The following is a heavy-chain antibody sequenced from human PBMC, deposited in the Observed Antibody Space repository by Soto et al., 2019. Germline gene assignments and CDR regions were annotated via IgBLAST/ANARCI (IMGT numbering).Heavy chain of an antibody. CDR1: GGTFSGYA. D-gene: IGHD6-13*01. Sequence: SVKVSCKASGGTFSGYAISWVRQAPGQGLEWMGEIIPMFGTSNYAQKFQGRVTITADESTSTAYVELSRLRSDDTAVYYCARVEYSSSWPQYNWFDPWGQGTLVTVSS. CDR3: ARVEYSSSWPQYNWFDP. V-gene: IGHV1-69*13. CDR2: IIPMFGTS. J-gene: IGHJ5*02.